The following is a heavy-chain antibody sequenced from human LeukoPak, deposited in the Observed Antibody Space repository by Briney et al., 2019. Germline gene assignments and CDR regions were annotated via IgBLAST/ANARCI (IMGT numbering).Heavy chain of an antibody. V-gene: IGHV3-30-3*01. CDR1: GFTFSSYA. Sequence: GGSLRLSCAASGFTFSSYAMHWVRQAPGKGLEWVAVISYDGSNKYYADSVKGRFTISRDNSKNTLYLQMNSLRAGDTAVYYCARPPYYGSGSYFDYWGQGTLVTVSS. CDR3: ARPPYYGSGSYFDY. J-gene: IGHJ4*02. D-gene: IGHD3-10*01. CDR2: ISYDGSNK.